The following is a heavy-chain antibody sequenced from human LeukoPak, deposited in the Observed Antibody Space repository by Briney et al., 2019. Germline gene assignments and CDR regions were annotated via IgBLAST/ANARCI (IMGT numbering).Heavy chain of an antibody. D-gene: IGHD2-15*01. CDR2: IYHSGST. Sequence: SETLSLTCTVSGYSISSGYYWGWIRQPPGKGLEWIGSIYHSGSTYYNPSLKSRVTISVDTSKNQFSLKLSSVTAADTAVYYCARVRSEYCSGGSCYSDYYYYMDVWGKGTTVTISS. CDR1: GYSISSGYY. CDR3: ARVRSEYCSGGSCYSDYYYYMDV. V-gene: IGHV4-38-2*02. J-gene: IGHJ6*03.